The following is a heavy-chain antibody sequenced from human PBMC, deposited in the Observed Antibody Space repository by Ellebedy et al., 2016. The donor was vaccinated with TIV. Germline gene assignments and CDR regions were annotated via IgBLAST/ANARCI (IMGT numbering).Heavy chain of an antibody. CDR1: GFAVSSNY. CDR3: ARAGEYCDFPQNCYAMDV. D-gene: IGHD2/OR15-2a*01. Sequence: GESLKISCAASGFAVSSNYMTWVRQAPGRGLEWVSLIYSDGTTNYADSVRGRFTISRDSSKNTLDLQMNSLRAEDTAVYYCARAGEYCDFPQNCYAMDVWGQGTTVTVS. J-gene: IGHJ6*02. V-gene: IGHV3-53*01. CDR2: IYSDGTT.